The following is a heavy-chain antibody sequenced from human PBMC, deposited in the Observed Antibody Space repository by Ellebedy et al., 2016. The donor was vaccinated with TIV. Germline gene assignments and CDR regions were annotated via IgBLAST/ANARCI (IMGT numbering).Heavy chain of an antibody. Sequence: GGSLRLSXAASGFTFSSYSMNWVRQAPGKGLEWVSSISSSSSYIYYADSVKGRFTISRDNAKNSLYLQMNSLRAEDTAVYYCAREGGSYYAYWGQGTLVTVSS. D-gene: IGHD1-26*01. CDR3: AREGGSYYAY. V-gene: IGHV3-21*01. CDR2: ISSSSSYI. J-gene: IGHJ4*02. CDR1: GFTFSSYS.